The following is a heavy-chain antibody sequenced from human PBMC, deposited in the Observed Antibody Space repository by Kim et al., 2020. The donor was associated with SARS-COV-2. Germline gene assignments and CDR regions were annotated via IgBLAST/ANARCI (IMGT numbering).Heavy chain of an antibody. D-gene: IGHD6-13*01. Sequence: GGSLRLSCVASGFTFGSFWMSWARQAPGKGLEWVANIKQDGGEKYYVDSVKGRFAISRDNAKNSLYLQMNSLRAEDTAVYYCARGGAPAGWGVDVWGQGTTVTVSS. V-gene: IGHV3-7*03. CDR1: GFTFGSFW. CDR3: ARGGAPAGWGVDV. CDR2: IKQDGGEK. J-gene: IGHJ6*02.